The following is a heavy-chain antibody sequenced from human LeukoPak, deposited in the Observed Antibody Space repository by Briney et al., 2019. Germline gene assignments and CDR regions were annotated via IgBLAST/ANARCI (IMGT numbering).Heavy chain of an antibody. V-gene: IGHV1-24*01. CDR2: FDPEDGET. J-gene: IGHJ4*02. D-gene: IGHD1-26*01. CDR3: ATETLRNSGSYYFDY. CDR1: GYTLTELS. Sequence: ASVKVSCKVSGYTLTELSMHCVRQAPGKGLEWMGGFDPEDGETIYAQKFQGRVTMTEDTSTDTAYMELSSLRSEDTAVYYCATETLRNSGSYYFDYWGQGTLVTVSS.